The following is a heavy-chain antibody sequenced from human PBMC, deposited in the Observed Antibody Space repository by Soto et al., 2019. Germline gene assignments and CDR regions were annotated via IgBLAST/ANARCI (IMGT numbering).Heavy chain of an antibody. V-gene: IGHV4-4*02. D-gene: IGHD3-10*01. CDR3: VRDQGYYGSGSREPSFDY. CDR2: IYHSGST. Sequence: SETLSLTCDVSGGSISSSHWWSWVRQPPEKGLEWIGEIYHSGSTGHNPSLKSRVTISLDKSKNQFSLKLSSVTAADTAVYYCVRDQGYYGSGSREPSFDYWGQGTLVTVSS. CDR1: GGSISSSHW. J-gene: IGHJ4*02.